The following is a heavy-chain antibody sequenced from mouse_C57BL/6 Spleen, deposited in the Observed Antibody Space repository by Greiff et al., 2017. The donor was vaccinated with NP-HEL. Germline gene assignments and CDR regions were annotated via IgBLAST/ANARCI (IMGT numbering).Heavy chain of an antibody. CDR3: TTLGGSQFAY. J-gene: IGHJ3*01. Sequence: VQLKESGAELVRPGASVKLSCTASGFNITDYYMHWVTQRPEQGLEWIGRIDPEDGDTEYAPKFQGKATMTADTSSNPAYLQLSSLTSEDTAVYYCTTLGGSQFAYWGQGTLVTVSA. V-gene: IGHV14-1*01. CDR1: GFNITDYY. CDR2: IDPEDGDT. D-gene: IGHD1-1*02.